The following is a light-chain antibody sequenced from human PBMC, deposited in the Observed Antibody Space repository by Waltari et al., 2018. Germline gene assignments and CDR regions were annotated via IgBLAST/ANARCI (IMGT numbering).Light chain of an antibody. CDR3: QQYYSSPVT. CDR1: QSVLYRSDNKNY. V-gene: IGKV4-1*01. CDR2: WAS. J-gene: IGKJ5*01. Sequence: DIVMTQSPDSLAVSLGERATINCKSSQSVLYRSDNKNYLGWYQQKPGLPPKLLIYWASTRESGVPYRFSGSGSGTDFTLTISSLQAEDVAVYYCQQYYSSPVTVGQGTRLEIK.